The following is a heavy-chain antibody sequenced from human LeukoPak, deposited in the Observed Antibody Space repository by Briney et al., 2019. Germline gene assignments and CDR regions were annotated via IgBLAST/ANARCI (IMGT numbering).Heavy chain of an antibody. V-gene: IGHV1-46*01. CDR1: GYAFTSYH. CDR2: IIPSSGST. Sequence: ASVKVSCKASGYAFTSYHIHWMRQAPGQGLGWMGIIIPSSGSTTYAQKFQGRVTMTRDTSTSTVYMALSSLTSDDTAVYFCARSDYNDYRGLGFWGQGTLVTVSS. CDR3: ARSDYNDYRGLGF. J-gene: IGHJ4*02. D-gene: IGHD4-11*01.